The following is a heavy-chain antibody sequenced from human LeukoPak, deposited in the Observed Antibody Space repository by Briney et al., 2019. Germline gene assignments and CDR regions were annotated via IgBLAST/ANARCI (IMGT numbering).Heavy chain of an antibody. D-gene: IGHD2-8*01. CDR2: ISGSDGST. CDR3: AKDLSPGVY. J-gene: IGHJ4*02. Sequence: GGSLRLSCAASGFTFSSYSMSWVRQAPGKGLEWVSAISGSDGSTYYADSVKGRFTISRDNSKNTLYLQMSSLRAEDTAVYYCAKDLSPGVYWGQGTQVTVSS. CDR1: GFTFSSYS. V-gene: IGHV3-23*01.